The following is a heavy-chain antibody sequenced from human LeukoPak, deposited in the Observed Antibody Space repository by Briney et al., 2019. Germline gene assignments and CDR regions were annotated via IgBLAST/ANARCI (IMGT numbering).Heavy chain of an antibody. V-gene: IGHV3-21*01. CDR3: ASQGSGYDSPIDH. CDR2: ISSSSSYI. J-gene: IGHJ4*02. D-gene: IGHD5-12*01. Sequence: GGSLRLSCAASGFTLSSYSMNWVRQAPGKGLEWVSSISSSSSYIYYADSVKGRFTISRDNARNSLHLQMNSLRAEDTAVYYCASQGSGYDSPIDHWGQGTLVTVSS. CDR1: GFTLSSYS.